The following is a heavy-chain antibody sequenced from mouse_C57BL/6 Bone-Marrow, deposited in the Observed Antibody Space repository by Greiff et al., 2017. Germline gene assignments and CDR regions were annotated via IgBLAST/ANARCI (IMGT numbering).Heavy chain of an antibody. D-gene: IGHD3-2*02. Sequence: QVQLQQPGAELVKPGASVKLSCKASGYTFTSYWMQWVKQRPGQGLEWIGEIDPSDSYTNYNPKFKGKATLTVDTSSSTAYMQLSSLTSEDSAVYYCARFLRLTWFAYWGQGTLVTVSA. V-gene: IGHV1-50*01. CDR3: ARFLRLTWFAY. J-gene: IGHJ3*01. CDR1: GYTFTSYW. CDR2: IDPSDSYT.